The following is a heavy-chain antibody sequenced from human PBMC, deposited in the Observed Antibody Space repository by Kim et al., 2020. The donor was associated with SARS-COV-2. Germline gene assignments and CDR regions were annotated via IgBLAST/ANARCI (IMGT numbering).Heavy chain of an antibody. CDR1: GYSFTSYW. CDR3: ARRGSTSVWFDP. J-gene: IGHJ5*02. CDR2: IDPSDSYT. V-gene: IGHV5-10-1*01. Sequence: GESLKISCKGSGYSFTSYWISWVRQMPGKGLEWMGRIDPSDSYTNYSPSFQGHVTISADKSISTAYLQWSSLKASDTAMYYCARRGSTSVWFDPWGQGTLVTVSS. D-gene: IGHD2-2*01.